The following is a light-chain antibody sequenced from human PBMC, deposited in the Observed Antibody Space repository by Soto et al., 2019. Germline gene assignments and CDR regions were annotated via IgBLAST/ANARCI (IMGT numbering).Light chain of an antibody. CDR3: QQYNLYSWT. V-gene: IGKV1-5*03. Sequence: DIQMTQSPSNLSASVGDRVTITCRASQSISVWLAWYQQKPGKAPNLLIYKASTLQSGVPSRFSGSGSGTEFTLTISSLQPDDFATYYCQQYNLYSWTFGQGTKVEI. CDR1: QSISVW. J-gene: IGKJ1*01. CDR2: KAS.